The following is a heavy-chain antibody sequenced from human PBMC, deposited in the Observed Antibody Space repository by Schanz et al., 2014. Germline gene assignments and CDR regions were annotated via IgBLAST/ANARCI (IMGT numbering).Heavy chain of an antibody. CDR1: GFTVNTNY. D-gene: IGHD3-16*01. Sequence: EVQLVESGGGLIQPGGSLRLSCAVSGFTVNTNYMSWVRQAPGKGLEWISSMYINSGSTQYADSVKGRFIISRDNAKNALYLQMNSLRAEDTAVYYCAREGLGADYWGQGTLVTVSS. CDR2: MYINSGST. V-gene: IGHV3-53*01. J-gene: IGHJ4*02. CDR3: AREGLGADY.